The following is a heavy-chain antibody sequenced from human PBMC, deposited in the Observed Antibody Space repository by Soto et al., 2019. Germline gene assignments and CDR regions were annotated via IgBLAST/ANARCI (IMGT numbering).Heavy chain of an antibody. D-gene: IGHD1-26*01. CDR3: ARVPNKGGANSPHTYPVRAF. V-gene: IGHV1-3*01. J-gene: IGHJ6*03. CDR1: GYTFTSYG. CDR2: INAGNGNT. Sequence: ASVKVSCKASGYTFTSYGIHWVRQAPGQRLEWTGWINAGNGNTKYSEKFQGRVTITRDTSASTAYLELSSLRSEDTAVYYCARVPNKGGANSPHTYPVRAFWLKGTTDPVS.